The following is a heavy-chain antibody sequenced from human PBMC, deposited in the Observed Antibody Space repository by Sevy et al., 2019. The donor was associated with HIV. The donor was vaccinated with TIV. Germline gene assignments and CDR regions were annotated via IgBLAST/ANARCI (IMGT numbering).Heavy chain of an antibody. CDR1: GFTFGDYA. D-gene: IGHD5-12*01. Sequence: GGSLRLSCTSSGFTFGDYAMSWFRQAPGKGLEWVAFIRRNSHEPYSGTTEYAASVKGRFTISRDDSNSIAYLQMNSLKTEDTAVYYCTRALATADTPEYYFDYRGQGILVTVSS. CDR2: IRRNSHEPYSGTT. V-gene: IGHV3-49*03. CDR3: TRALATADTPEYYFDY. J-gene: IGHJ4*02.